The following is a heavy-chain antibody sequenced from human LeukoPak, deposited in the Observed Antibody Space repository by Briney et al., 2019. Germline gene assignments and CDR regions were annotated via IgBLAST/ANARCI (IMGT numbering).Heavy chain of an antibody. J-gene: IGHJ4*02. D-gene: IGHD3-10*01. CDR2: MNPNSGNT. CDR1: GYTFTSYD. Sequence: ASVKVSCKASGYTFTSYDINWVRQATGQGLEWMGWMNPNSGNTGYAQKFQGRVTMTRNTSISTAYMELSSLRSEDTAVYYCARRPPFRLTMVRAYDYWGQGTPVTVSS. CDR3: ARRPPFRLTMVRAYDY. V-gene: IGHV1-8*01.